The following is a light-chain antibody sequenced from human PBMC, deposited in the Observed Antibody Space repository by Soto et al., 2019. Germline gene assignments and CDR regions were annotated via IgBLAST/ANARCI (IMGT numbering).Light chain of an antibody. CDR2: AAS. CDR1: QTISSW. CDR3: RQRNIYPRP. Sequence: EIQITQKKTSLSASVGDRVTITCRASQTISSWLAWYQQKPGKAPKLLISAASTLQSGVPSRFSGSGSETEFTLTITSLQPEDSATYYCRQRNIYPRPFG. V-gene: IGKV1-5*01. J-gene: IGKJ2*01.